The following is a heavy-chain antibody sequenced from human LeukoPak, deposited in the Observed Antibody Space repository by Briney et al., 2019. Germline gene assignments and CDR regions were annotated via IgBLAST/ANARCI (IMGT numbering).Heavy chain of an antibody. CDR1: GFTFSSYG. J-gene: IGHJ6*02. D-gene: IGHD4-17*01. V-gene: IGHV3-30*18. CDR2: ISYDGSNK. CDR3: AKDRLHGDYYYYGMDV. Sequence: LSGRSLRLSCAASGFTFSSYGMHWVRQAPGKGLEWVAVISYDGSNKYYADSVKGRFTISRDNAENSLYLQMNSLRAEDTALYYCAKDRLHGDYYYYGMDVWGQGTTVTVSS.